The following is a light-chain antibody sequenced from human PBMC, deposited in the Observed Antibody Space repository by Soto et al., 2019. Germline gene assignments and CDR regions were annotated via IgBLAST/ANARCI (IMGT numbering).Light chain of an antibody. CDR2: GAS. CDR3: QQYDTWTWT. Sequence: EVVMTRSPATLSMSPGNRVILSCRASQSVSTNLAWYQQRPGQAPRLLIYGASTRATGIPARFSGSGSGTEFTLTISSLQSEDFAVYYCQQYDTWTWTFGLGTKVDIK. J-gene: IGKJ1*01. CDR1: QSVSTN. V-gene: IGKV3-15*01.